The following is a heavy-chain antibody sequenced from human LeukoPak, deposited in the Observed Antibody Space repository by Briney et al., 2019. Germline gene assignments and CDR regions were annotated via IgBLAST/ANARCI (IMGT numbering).Heavy chain of an antibody. CDR2: ISGSGSTI. CDR3: ARDEIRSGAFDI. Sequence: PGGSLRLSCAASGFSFCSYEMTWVRQGPGKGLEWVSYISGSGSTIYYADSVKGRFTISRDNAKNSLYLQMSSLTAEDTAVYYCARDEIRSGAFDIWGQGTMVTVSS. CDR1: GFSFCSYE. J-gene: IGHJ3*02. D-gene: IGHD3-10*01. V-gene: IGHV3-48*03.